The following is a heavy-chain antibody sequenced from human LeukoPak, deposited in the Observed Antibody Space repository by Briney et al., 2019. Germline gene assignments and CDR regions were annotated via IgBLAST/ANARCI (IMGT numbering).Heavy chain of an antibody. CDR3: ATMGVVPAAIRDWFDP. CDR1: GYTLTELS. Sequence: GASVKVSCKVSGYTLTELSMHRVRQAPGKGLEWMGGFDPEDGETIYAQKFQGRVTMTEDTSTDTAYMELSSLRSEDTAVYYCATMGVVPAAIRDWFDPWGQGTLVTVSS. D-gene: IGHD2-2*01. CDR2: FDPEDGET. V-gene: IGHV1-24*01. J-gene: IGHJ5*02.